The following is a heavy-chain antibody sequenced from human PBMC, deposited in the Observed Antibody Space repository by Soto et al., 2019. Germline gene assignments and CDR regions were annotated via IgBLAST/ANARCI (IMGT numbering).Heavy chain of an antibody. D-gene: IGHD3-22*01. J-gene: IGHJ6*04. V-gene: IGHV3-23*01. CDR1: GFTFSSYA. Sequence: GSLRLSCAASGFTFSSYAMSWVRQAPGKGLEWVSAISGSGGSTYYADSVEGRFTISRDNSKNTLYLQMNSLRAEDTAVYYCAKDGSVTMIVVVITHYGMGVWGKGTTVTVSS. CDR3: AKDGSVTMIVVVITHYGMGV. CDR2: ISGSGGST.